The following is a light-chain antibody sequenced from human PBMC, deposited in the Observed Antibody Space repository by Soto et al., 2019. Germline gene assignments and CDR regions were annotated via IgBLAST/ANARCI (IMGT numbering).Light chain of an antibody. Sequence: QSVLTQPGSVSGSPGQSITISCTGTSSDVGGYNYVSWYQQHPGKAPKLLIYEVSDRPSGVSNRLSGSKSGNTASLTISGLQAEDEADYYCCSYTSSSTYVFGTGTKVTVL. CDR1: SSDVGGYNY. CDR2: EVS. CDR3: CSYTSSSTYV. V-gene: IGLV2-14*01. J-gene: IGLJ1*01.